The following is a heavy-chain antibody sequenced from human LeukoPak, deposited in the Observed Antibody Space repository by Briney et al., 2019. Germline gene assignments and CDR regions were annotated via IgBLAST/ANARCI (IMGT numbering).Heavy chain of an antibody. D-gene: IGHD3-10*02. CDR2: ISSSGSTI. V-gene: IGHV3-48*03. Sequence: GGSLRLSCAASGFIFSNYEMNWVRQVPGKGLEWVSYISSSGSTIYYADSVKGRFTISRDNAKNSLYLQMSSLRAEDTAVYYCAELGITMIGGVWGKGTTVTISS. CDR3: AELGITMIGGV. CDR1: GFIFSNYE. J-gene: IGHJ6*04.